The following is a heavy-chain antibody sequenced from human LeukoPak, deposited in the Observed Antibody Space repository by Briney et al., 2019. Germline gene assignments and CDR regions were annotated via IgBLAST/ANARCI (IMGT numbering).Heavy chain of an antibody. J-gene: IGHJ5*02. CDR1: GFTFSSYG. V-gene: IGHV3-30*19. CDR3: ARNPGIDIAARQNGWFDP. Sequence: GSLRLSCAASGFTFSSYGMHWVRQAPGKGLEWVAVISYDGSNKYYADSVKGRFTISRDNSKNTLYLQMNSLRAEDTAVYYCARNPGIDIAARQNGWFDPWGQGTLVTVSS. CDR2: ISYDGSNK. D-gene: IGHD6-6*01.